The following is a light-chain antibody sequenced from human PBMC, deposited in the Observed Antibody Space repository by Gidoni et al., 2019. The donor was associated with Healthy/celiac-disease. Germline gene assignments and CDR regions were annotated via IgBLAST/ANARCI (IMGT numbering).Light chain of an antibody. Sequence: AIQLTQSPSSLSASVGDRVTITCRASQGISSALAWYQQKPGKAPKLLIYDASSLESGVPSRFSGSGSGTDFTPTISSLQPEDFATYYCQQFNSYPVTFGGGTKVEIK. CDR2: DAS. J-gene: IGKJ4*01. CDR3: QQFNSYPVT. V-gene: IGKV1-13*02. CDR1: QGISSA.